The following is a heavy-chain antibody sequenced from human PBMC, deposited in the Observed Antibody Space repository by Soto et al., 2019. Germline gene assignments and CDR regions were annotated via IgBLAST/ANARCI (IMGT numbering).Heavy chain of an antibody. V-gene: IGHV1-69*13. J-gene: IGHJ4*02. CDR2: TIPIFGTA. CDR3: AREKMRYYYDSSGYSGYFDY. Sequence: SVKVSCKASGGTFSRYAISWVRQAPGQGLEWMGGTIPIFGTANYAQKFQGRVTITADESTSTAYMELSSLRSEDTAVYYCAREKMRYYYDSSGYSGYFDYWGQGTLVTVSS. D-gene: IGHD3-22*01. CDR1: GGTFSRYA.